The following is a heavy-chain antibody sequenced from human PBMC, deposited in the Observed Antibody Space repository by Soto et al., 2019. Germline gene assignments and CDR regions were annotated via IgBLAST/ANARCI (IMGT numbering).Heavy chain of an antibody. V-gene: IGHV3-48*03. CDR1: GLTFSNYE. CDR3: APSSGGGGAFDF. J-gene: IGHJ3*01. D-gene: IGHD6-6*01. Sequence: EVQLVESGGGLVLPGGSLRLSCSASGLTFSNYEMNWVRQAPGKGLEWVSYIGRSGTTTYYADSLKGRFTISRDNAKNSLYLQMNSLRAEHTAVYYSAPSSGGGGAFDFWGQGTMVTVSS. CDR2: IGRSGTTT.